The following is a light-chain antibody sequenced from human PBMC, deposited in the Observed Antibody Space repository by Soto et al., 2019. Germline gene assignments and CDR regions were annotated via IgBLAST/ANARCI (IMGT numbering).Light chain of an antibody. CDR3: QRYSHLIT. V-gene: IGKV1-33*01. J-gene: IGKJ5*01. CDR2: DAS. CDR1: QDVSNY. Sequence: DIQMTQSPSSLSASVGDRVTITCQASQDVSNYLNWYQQKLGKAPKLLIYDASNLETGVPSRFSGSGSGTDFTFTISSLQHEDIATYYCQRYSHLITFGQGTRLEI.